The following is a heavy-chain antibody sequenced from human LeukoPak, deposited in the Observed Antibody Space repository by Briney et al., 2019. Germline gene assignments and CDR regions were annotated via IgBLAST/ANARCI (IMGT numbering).Heavy chain of an antibody. CDR2: IYCSGST. V-gene: IGHV4-59*01. CDR1: GGSISSYY. CDR3: AYGMDV. J-gene: IGHJ6*02. Sequence: PSETLSLTCTVSGGSISSYYWSWIRQPPGKGLEWIGYIYCSGSTNYNPSLKSRVTISVDTSKNQFSLKLSSVTAADTAVYYCAYGMDVWGQGTTVTVSS.